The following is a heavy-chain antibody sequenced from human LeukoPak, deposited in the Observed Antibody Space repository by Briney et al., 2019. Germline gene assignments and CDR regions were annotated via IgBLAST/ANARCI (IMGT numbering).Heavy chain of an antibody. V-gene: IGHV3-48*01. Sequence: GGSLRLSCAASGFTVSSNYMSWVRQAPGKGLEWVSYISSSSSTIYYADSVKGRFTISRDNAKNSLYLQMNSLRAEDTAVYYCAGAVAGRYYFDYWGQGTLVTVSS. CDR2: ISSSSSTI. J-gene: IGHJ4*02. CDR3: AGAVAGRYYFDY. D-gene: IGHD6-19*01. CDR1: GFTVSSNY.